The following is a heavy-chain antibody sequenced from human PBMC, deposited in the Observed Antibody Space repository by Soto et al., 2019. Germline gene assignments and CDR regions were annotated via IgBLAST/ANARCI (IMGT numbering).Heavy chain of an antibody. Sequence: EVQLVESGGGLVKPGGSLRLSCAASGFTLSSYSMNWVRQAPGKGLEWVSSISSSSSYIYYADSVKGRFTISRDNAKNSLYLQMNSLRAEDTAVYYCARVPGDEGWWTQAWGAFDIWGQGTMVTVSS. CDR3: ARVPGDEGWWTQAWGAFDI. CDR1: GFTLSSYS. V-gene: IGHV3-21*01. J-gene: IGHJ3*02. D-gene: IGHD2-15*01. CDR2: ISSSSSYI.